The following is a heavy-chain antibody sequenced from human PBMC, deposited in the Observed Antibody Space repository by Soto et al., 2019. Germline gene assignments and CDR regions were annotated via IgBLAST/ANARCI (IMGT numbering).Heavy chain of an antibody. Sequence: PSATLSLTCTVSGGSISSYYWSWIRQPPGKGLEWIGYIYYSGSTNYNPSLKSRVTISVDTSKNQFSLKLSSVTAADTAVYYCARAVAASRTYGMDVWGQGTTVTVSS. J-gene: IGHJ6*02. CDR1: GGSISSYY. CDR3: ARAVAASRTYGMDV. V-gene: IGHV4-59*01. D-gene: IGHD2-15*01. CDR2: IYYSGST.